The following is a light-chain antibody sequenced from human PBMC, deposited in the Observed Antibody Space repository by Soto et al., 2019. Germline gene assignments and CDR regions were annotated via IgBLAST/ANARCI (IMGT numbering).Light chain of an antibody. Sequence: DIQMTQTPSTLSASVGDRVTITCRASQSISSWLAWYQQKPGKAPVLLIYDTSSLQSGVPSRFSGSRSGTEFTLTISSLQPDDFAIYYCQQYSSLWTFGQGTRVEI. CDR3: QQYSSLWT. J-gene: IGKJ1*01. CDR2: DTS. V-gene: IGKV1-5*01. CDR1: QSISSW.